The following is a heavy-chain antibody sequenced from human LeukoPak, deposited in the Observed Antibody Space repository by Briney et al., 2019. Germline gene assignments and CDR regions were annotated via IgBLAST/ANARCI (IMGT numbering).Heavy chain of an antibody. CDR1: GDSISNYY. CDR2: IYYTGST. V-gene: IGHV4-59*12. D-gene: IGHD3-10*01. Sequence: SETLSLTCTVSGDSISNYYWSWIRQPPGKGLEWIGYIYYTGSTTYNPSLKSRVTLSVDTSKNQFSLKVSSVTAADTAVYYCAREEEYYYGSGSYYNEDYWGQGTLVTVSS. J-gene: IGHJ4*02. CDR3: AREEEYYYGSGSYYNEDY.